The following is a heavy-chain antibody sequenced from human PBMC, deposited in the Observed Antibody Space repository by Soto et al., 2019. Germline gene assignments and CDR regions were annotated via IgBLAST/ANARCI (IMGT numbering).Heavy chain of an antibody. J-gene: IGHJ5*02. CDR2: MNPSNGNT. D-gene: IGHD2-15*01. CDR1: GFTFITYD. V-gene: IGHV1-8*01. Sequence: ASVKVSCKASGFTFITYDISWVRQAAGQGLEWMGWMNPSNGNTGYAQKFRGRVTMTRNTSISTAYMELSSLRADDSAVYFCARRKERSGPYSLDLWGQGTLVTVSS. CDR3: ARRKERSGPYSLDL.